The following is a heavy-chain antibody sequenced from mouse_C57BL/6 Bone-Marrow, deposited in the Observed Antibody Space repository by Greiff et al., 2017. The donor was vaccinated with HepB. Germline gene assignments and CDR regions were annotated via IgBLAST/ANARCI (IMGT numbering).Heavy chain of an antibody. J-gene: IGHJ4*01. CDR2: IYPGSGST. CDR1: GYTFTSYW. D-gene: IGHD2-3*01. CDR3: ASDGYYPLYAMDY. Sequence: QVQLQQPGAELVKPGASVKMSCKASGYTFTSYWITWVKQRPGQGLEWIGDIYPGSGSTNYNEKFKSKATLTVDTSSSKAYMQLSSLTSEDSAVYYCASDGYYPLYAMDYWGQGTSVTVSS. V-gene: IGHV1-55*01.